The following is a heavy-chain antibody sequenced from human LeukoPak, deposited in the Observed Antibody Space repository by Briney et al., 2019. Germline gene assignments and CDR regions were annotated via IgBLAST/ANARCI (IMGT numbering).Heavy chain of an antibody. Sequence: AESLKISCNGCGNSFSSYWIGWVRQTAGKSLEWMGIIYPGASITQYSPSFQGQVTISADKSTSTAYLQWSSLRASDSAMYYCACRKYYSTWSDPWGQGTLVTVSS. CDR3: ACRKYYSTWSDP. CDR2: IYPGASIT. J-gene: IGHJ5*02. CDR1: GNSFSSYW. D-gene: IGHD3-10*01. V-gene: IGHV5-51*01.